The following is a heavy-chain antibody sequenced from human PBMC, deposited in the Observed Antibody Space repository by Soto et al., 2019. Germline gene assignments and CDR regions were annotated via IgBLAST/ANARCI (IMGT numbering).Heavy chain of an antibody. V-gene: IGHV1-69*11. CDR1: GGTFSNYA. D-gene: IGHD2-21*02. CDR3: ASKYWGPYNRDYYSNVDV. Sequence: QVQLVQSGAEVKRPGSSVKVSCKASGGTFSNYAINWVRQAPGQGLEWVGGIIPVLGTKNHAQRFQARVRITADESTSTVFMELSSLRSDDTTVYFCASKYWGPYNRDYYSNVDVWGQGTTVTVSS. CDR2: IIPVLGTK. J-gene: IGHJ6*02.